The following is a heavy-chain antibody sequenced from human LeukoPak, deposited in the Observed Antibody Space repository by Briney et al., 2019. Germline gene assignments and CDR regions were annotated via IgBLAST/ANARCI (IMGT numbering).Heavy chain of an antibody. CDR3: ARDRGYYYDSSGYYPDY. CDR2: INPSGGST. D-gene: IGHD3-22*01. CDR1: GYTFTGYY. J-gene: IGHJ4*02. Sequence: ASVKVSCKASGYTFTGYYMHWVRQAPGQGLEWMGIINPSGGSTSYAQKFQGRVTMTRDTSTSTVYMELSSLRSEDTAVYYCARDRGYYYDSSGYYPDYWGQGTLVTVSS. V-gene: IGHV1-46*03.